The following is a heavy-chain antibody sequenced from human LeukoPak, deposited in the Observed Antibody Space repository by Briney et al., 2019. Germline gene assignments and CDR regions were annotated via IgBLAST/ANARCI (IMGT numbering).Heavy chain of an antibody. CDR3: ATARKLSWIQLWPDY. D-gene: IGHD5-18*01. V-gene: IGHV1-24*01. CDR2: FDPEDGET. CDR1: GYTLTELS. Sequence: VASVNVSRKVSGYTLTELSIHWVRPAPGKGGEWMGGFDPEDGETIYAQKFQGRVTMTENTSTDTAYMELSSLRSEDTAVYYCATARKLSWIQLWPDYWGQGTLVTVSS. J-gene: IGHJ4*02.